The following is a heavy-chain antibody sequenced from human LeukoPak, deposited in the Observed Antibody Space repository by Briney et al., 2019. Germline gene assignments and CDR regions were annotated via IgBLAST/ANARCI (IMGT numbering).Heavy chain of an antibody. J-gene: IGHJ4*02. CDR2: ISGGGGST. CDR1: GFTFSSYA. Sequence: GGSLRLSCAASGFTFSSYAMSWVRQAPGKGLEWVSAISGGGGSTYYADSVKGRFTISRDNSKNTLYLQMNSLRAEDTAVYYCASLQQLATGGNYWGQGTLVTVSS. D-gene: IGHD6-13*01. CDR3: ASLQQLATGGNY. V-gene: IGHV3-23*01.